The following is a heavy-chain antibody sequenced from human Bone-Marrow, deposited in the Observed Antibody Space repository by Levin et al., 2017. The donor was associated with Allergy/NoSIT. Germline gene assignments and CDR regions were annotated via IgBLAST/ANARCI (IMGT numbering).Heavy chain of an antibody. V-gene: IGHV4-59*01. CDR2: IYYSGST. J-gene: IGHJ4*02. CDR3: ARDGGATTGSFDY. D-gene: IGHD1-26*01. Sequence: PSETLSLTCTVSGGSISTYYWSWIRQPPGKGLEWIAYIYYSGSTNYNPSLKSRVTISIDTSKNQFSLKLSSVTAADTAVYYCARDGGATTGSFDYWGQGTLVTVSS. CDR1: GGSISTYY.